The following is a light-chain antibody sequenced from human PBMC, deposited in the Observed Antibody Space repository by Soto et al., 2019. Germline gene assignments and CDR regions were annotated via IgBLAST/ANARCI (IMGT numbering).Light chain of an antibody. J-gene: IGKJ3*01. CDR2: GAS. Sequence: EIVLTQSPGTLSLSPGERATLSCRASQSVSNNYLAWYQQKPGQAPRLLISGASNRATGIPDRFSGSGSGTDFTLAISRLGPEDFAVYYCQQYGTSPFTFGPGTKVDL. CDR3: QQYGTSPFT. CDR1: QSVSNNY. V-gene: IGKV3-20*01.